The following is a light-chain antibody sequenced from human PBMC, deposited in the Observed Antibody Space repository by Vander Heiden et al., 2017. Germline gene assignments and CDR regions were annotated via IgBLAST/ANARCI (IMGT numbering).Light chain of an antibody. CDR3: QAWDSSTVV. J-gene: IGLJ2*01. V-gene: IGLV3-1*01. CDR1: KLGDKY. CDR2: QDS. Sequence: YELTQPPSVSVSPGQTASITCSGDKLGDKYACWYQQKPGQSPVLVIYQDSKRPSGIPERFSGSTSGTTATLTISGTQAMDEADYYCQAWDSSTVVFGGGTKLTVL.